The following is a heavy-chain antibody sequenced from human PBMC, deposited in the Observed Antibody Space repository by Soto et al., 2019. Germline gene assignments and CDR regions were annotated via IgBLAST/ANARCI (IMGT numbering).Heavy chain of an antibody. J-gene: IGHJ5*02. CDR3: ARDMHAGFTHYFDP. Sequence: AETLSLTSSVSGVYVTSYHWSWFRPFPGKGLEWIAYTSHTGNTNYSASLKSRVIISLDTSKNQVSLQLTSVTAADAAVYSCARDMHAGFTHYFDPWGLGTLVTVS. D-gene: IGHD2-2*01. V-gene: IGHV4-59*02. CDR1: GVYVTSYH. CDR2: TSHTGNT.